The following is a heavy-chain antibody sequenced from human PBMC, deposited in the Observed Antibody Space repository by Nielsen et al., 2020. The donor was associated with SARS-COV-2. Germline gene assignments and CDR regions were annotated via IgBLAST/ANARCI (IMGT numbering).Heavy chain of an antibody. CDR2: IYYSGST. CDR1: GGSISSSSYY. V-gene: IGHV4-39*07. J-gene: IGHJ5*02. CDR3: ARLGGWFRIDP. D-gene: IGHD3-10*01. Sequence: GSLRLSCTVSGGSISSSSYYWGWIRQPPGKGLEWIGSIYYSGSTYYNPSLKSRVTISVDTSKNQFSLKLNSVTAADTAVYYCARLGGWFRIDPWGQGTLVTVSS.